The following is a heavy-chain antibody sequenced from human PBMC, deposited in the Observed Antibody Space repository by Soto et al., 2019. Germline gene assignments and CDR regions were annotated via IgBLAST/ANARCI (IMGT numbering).Heavy chain of an antibody. Sequence: QVQLVQSGAEVKKPGASVKVSCKASGYTFTSYAMHWVRQAPGQRLEWMGWINAGNGNTKYSQKFQGRVTITRDTSASTAXMELSXLRXXDTAXYYXXXXPXXSYGYNWGQGTLVTVSS. CDR3: XXXPXXSYGYN. D-gene: IGHD5-18*01. V-gene: IGHV1-3*01. CDR2: INAGNGNT. J-gene: IGHJ4*02. CDR1: GYTFTSYA.